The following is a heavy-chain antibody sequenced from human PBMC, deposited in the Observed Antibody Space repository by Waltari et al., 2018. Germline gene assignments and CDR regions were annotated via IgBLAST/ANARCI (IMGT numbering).Heavy chain of an antibody. J-gene: IGHJ2*01. CDR2: IRYDGSNK. V-gene: IGHV3-30*02. Sequence: QVQLVESGGGVVQPGGSLRLSWSASGFTFSTYGMHWVRHAPGKGLEWVSFIRYDGSNKYYADSVKGRFTISRDNSKNTLYLQMNSLRAEDTAVYYCAKDPFGNWNYWGYWYFDLWGRGTLVTVSS. CDR3: AKDPFGNWNYWGYWYFDL. D-gene: IGHD1-7*01. CDR1: GFTFSTYG.